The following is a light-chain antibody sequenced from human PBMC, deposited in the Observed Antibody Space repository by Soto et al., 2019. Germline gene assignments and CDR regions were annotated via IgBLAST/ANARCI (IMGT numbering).Light chain of an antibody. J-gene: IGKJ2*01. CDR1: RSIRKH. CDR3: QQSDDTPPYT. Sequence: DTQMTQSPSSLSASVGDRVTITCRASRSIRKHLSWYQQKPGKAPKLLIHTTSSLQSGVPSRFSGSASGTDFTLTISDLQPEDFATYYCQQSDDTPPYTFGQGTKLEIK. CDR2: TTS. V-gene: IGKV1-39*01.